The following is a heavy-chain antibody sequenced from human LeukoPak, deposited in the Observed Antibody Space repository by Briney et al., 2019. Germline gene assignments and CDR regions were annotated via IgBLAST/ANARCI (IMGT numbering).Heavy chain of an antibody. D-gene: IGHD4-17*01. J-gene: IGHJ4*02. V-gene: IGHV3-33*05. CDR3: VRDDYGQPNYFDN. Sequence: GGSLRLSCAASGFSFSTYGMHWVRQAPGMGLEWVAVVTYDGNIANSADSVRGRFSISRDNSKNTLYLQMNSLRGEDTAVYYCVRDDYGQPNYFDNWGQGTLVTVSS. CDR1: GFSFSTYG. CDR2: VTYDGNIA.